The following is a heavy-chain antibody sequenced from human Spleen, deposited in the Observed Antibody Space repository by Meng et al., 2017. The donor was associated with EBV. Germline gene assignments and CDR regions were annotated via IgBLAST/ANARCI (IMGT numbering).Heavy chain of an antibody. CDR1: GYTFTSYV. CDR3: ARGYNAWIQIPFY. CDR2: INTNTGEA. Sequence: VELGQSGVGVEKPGASVRVSCKASGYTFTSYVMNWVRQAPGQGLEWVGWINTNTGEARYAQGFTGRFVFSLDTSVSTAHLQISSLMAEDTAVYYCARGYNAWIQIPFYWGQGTLVTVSS. D-gene: IGHD5-18*01. V-gene: IGHV7-4-1*02. J-gene: IGHJ4*02.